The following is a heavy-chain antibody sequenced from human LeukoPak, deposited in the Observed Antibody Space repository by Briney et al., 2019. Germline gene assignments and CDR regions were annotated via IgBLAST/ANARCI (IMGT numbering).Heavy chain of an antibody. CDR2: IYHSGST. CDR1: GGSISSSNW. Sequence: SETLSLTCAVSGGSISSSNWWSWVRQPPGKGLEWIGEIYHSGSTYYNPSLKSRVTISVDTSKNQFSLKLSSVTAADTAVYYCARTYYDILTGYNYWGQGTLVTVSS. V-gene: IGHV4-4*02. D-gene: IGHD3-9*01. J-gene: IGHJ4*02. CDR3: ARTYYDILTGYNY.